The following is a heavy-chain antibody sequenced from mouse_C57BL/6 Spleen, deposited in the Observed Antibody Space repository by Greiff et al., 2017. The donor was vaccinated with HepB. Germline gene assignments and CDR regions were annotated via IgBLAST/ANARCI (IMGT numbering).Heavy chain of an antibody. J-gene: IGHJ4*01. V-gene: IGHV5-4*01. CDR2: ISDGGSYT. CDR3: ARAGGLDY. Sequence: EVQLQESGGGLVKPGGSLKLSCAASGFTFSSYAMSWVRQTPEKRLEWVATISDGGSYTYYPDNVKGRFTISRDNAKNNLYLQMSHLKSEDTAMYYCARAGGLDYWGQGTSVTVSS. CDR1: GFTFSSYA.